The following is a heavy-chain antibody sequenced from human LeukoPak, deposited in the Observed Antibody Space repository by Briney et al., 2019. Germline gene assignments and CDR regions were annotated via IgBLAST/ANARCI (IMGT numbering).Heavy chain of an antibody. Sequence: GASVKVSCKAPGYTFTGYYMHWVRQAPGQGLEWMGWINPNSGGTNYAQKFQGRVTMTRDTSISTAYMELSRLRSDDTAVYYCARGLPYCGGDCYYDYWGQGTLVTVSS. V-gene: IGHV1-2*02. CDR2: INPNSGGT. J-gene: IGHJ4*02. D-gene: IGHD2-21*01. CDR3: ARGLPYCGGDCYYDY. CDR1: GYTFTGYY.